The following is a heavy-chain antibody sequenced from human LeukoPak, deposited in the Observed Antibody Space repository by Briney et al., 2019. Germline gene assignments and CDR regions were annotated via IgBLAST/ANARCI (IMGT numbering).Heavy chain of an antibody. CDR3: ARLYSSSWCPTPHFDN. CDR1: GGSISSGGYY. CDR2: IYHSGST. D-gene: IGHD6-13*01. J-gene: IGHJ4*02. Sequence: SETLSLTCTVSGGSISSGGYYWSWIRQPPGKGLEWIGYIYHSGSTYYNPSLKSRVTISVDRSKSQLSLKLNSVTAADTAVYYCARLYSSSWCPTPHFDNWGQGILVTVSS. V-gene: IGHV4-30-2*01.